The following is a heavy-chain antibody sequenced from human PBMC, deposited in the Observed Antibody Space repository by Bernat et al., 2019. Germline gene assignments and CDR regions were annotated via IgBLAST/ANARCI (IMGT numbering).Heavy chain of an antibody. CDR3: AKGGSGSYYSTYYYGMDV. D-gene: IGHD3-10*01. J-gene: IGHJ6*02. CDR2: ITGSGGST. CDR1: GFTFSSYA. Sequence: EVQLLESGGGLVEPGGSLRLSCAASGFTFSSYAMTWVRQAPGKGLEWVSAITGSGGSTNYADSVKGRFTISRDNSKNTLYLQMNSLRAEDTAVYYCAKGGSGSYYSTYYYGMDVWGQGTTVTVSS. V-gene: IGHV3-23*01.